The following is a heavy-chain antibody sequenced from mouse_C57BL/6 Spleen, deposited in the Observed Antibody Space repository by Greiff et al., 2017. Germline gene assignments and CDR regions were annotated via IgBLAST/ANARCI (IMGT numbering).Heavy chain of an antibody. Sequence: QVQLQQSGAELVKPGASVKISCKASGYAFSSYWMNWVKQRPGKGLEWIGQIYPGDGDTNYNGKFKGKATLTADKSSSTAYMQLSSLTSEDSAVYFCARARGLGYNYFDYWGQGTTLTVSS. V-gene: IGHV1-80*01. J-gene: IGHJ2*01. CDR3: ARARGLGYNYFDY. D-gene: IGHD2-2*01. CDR2: IYPGDGDT. CDR1: GYAFSSYW.